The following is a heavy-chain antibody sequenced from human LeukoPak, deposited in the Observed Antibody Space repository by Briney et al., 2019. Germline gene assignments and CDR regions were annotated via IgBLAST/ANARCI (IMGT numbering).Heavy chain of an antibody. V-gene: IGHV4-4*07. D-gene: IGHD3-9*01. Sequence: SETLSLTCTVSGGSISSYYWSWVRQPAGKGLEWIGRIYTSGSTNYNPSLKGRVTMSVDTSKNQFSLKLSSVTAADTAVYYCARDVSYYDILTDLNWFDPWGQGTLVTVSS. J-gene: IGHJ5*02. CDR3: ARDVSYYDILTDLNWFDP. CDR2: IYTSGST. CDR1: GGSISSYY.